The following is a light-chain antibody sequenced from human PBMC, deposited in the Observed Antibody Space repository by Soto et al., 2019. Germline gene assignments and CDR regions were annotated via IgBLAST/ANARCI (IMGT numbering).Light chain of an antibody. V-gene: IGKV3-15*01. CDR1: QSVSSN. CDR3: QKYGSSPWK. CDR2: GAS. Sequence: EIVMAQAPATLSVSPGERATLSCRASQSVSSNLAWYQQKPGQAPRILIYGASTRATGIPARFSGSGSGTDFTLTISRLEPEDFAVYYRQKYGSSPWKFGQGTKVDIK. J-gene: IGKJ1*01.